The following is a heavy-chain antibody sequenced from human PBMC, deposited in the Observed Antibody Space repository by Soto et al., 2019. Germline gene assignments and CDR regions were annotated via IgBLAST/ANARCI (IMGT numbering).Heavy chain of an antibody. CDR2: ISGVRDYI. CDR1: VFTFSYYP. CDR3: AREGLHNYTEYYFDY. J-gene: IGHJ4*02. V-gene: IGHV3-21*06. D-gene: IGHD3-10*01. Sequence: KPGGSLRLSCAASVFTFSYYPLHWVRRAPGKGLEWVSSISGVRDYIRYADSVKGRFAISRDNAKNSLYLQMNSLTAEDTAVYYCAREGLHNYTEYYFDYWGQGNLVTVSS.